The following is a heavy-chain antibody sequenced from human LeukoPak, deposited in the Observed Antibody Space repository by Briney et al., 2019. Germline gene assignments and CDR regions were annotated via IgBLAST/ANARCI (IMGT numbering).Heavy chain of an antibody. V-gene: IGHV3-30*18. CDR3: AKSGYNRFDY. Sequence: GRSLRLSCAASGFTFSSYGMHWVRQAPGKGLEWVAVISYDGSNKYYADSVKGRFTISRDNSKNTLYLQMNSLRADDTAVYYCAKSGYNRFDYWGQGTLVTVSS. CDR2: ISYDGSNK. J-gene: IGHJ4*02. D-gene: IGHD5-24*01. CDR1: GFTFSSYG.